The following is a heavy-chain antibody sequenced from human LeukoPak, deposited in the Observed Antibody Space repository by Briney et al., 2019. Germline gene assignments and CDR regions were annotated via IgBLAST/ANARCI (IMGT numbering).Heavy chain of an antibody. CDR2: IHPEGNEK. J-gene: IGHJ4*02. V-gene: IGHV3-7*01. CDR3: ARDQTSFSVFTPGY. CDR1: GFTFSNFW. D-gene: IGHD2-15*01. Sequence: GGSLRLSCAVSGFTFSNFWMSWVRQAPGRGLEWVANIHPEGNEKYHVESVKGRFTISRDNAKNLLFLQMNGLRVEDTAVYYCARDQTSFSVFTPGYWGQGTLVSVST.